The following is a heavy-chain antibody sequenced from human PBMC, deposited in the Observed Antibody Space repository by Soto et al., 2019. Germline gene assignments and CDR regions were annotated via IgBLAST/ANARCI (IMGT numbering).Heavy chain of an antibody. Sequence: EVQLVGSGGGLVQPGGSLRLSCAVSGFTFSPYWMSWVRQAPGKGLQWVAIIKDDGGDEHYLEAVRGRFTISRDNAKKSLYLAMDSLRVEDTAVYYCAGGSGWISDSWGQGTLVTVSS. CDR2: IKDDGGDE. V-gene: IGHV3-7*05. D-gene: IGHD6-19*01. J-gene: IGHJ4*02. CDR3: AGGSGWISDS. CDR1: GFTFSPYW.